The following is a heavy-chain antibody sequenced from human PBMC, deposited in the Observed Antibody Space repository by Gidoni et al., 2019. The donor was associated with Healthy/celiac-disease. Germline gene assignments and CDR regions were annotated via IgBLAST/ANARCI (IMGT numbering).Heavy chain of an antibody. CDR2: IYYSGST. Sequence: QLQLQESGPGLVKPSETLSLTCTVSGGSLSSSRYYWGWIRQPPGKGLEWIGSIYYSGSTYYNPSLKSRVTISVDTSKNQFSLKLSSVTAADTAVYYCARHLSGRSGEEWFDPWGQGTLVTVSS. J-gene: IGHJ5*02. D-gene: IGHD1-26*01. CDR1: GGSLSSSRYY. V-gene: IGHV4-39*01. CDR3: ARHLSGRSGEEWFDP.